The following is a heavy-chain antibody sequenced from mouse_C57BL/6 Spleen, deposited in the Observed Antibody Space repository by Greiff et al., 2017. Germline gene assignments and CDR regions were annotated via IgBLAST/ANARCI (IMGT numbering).Heavy chain of an antibody. CDR3: ARGNYGFDY. D-gene: IGHD2-1*01. J-gene: IGHJ2*02. Sequence: VQLQQSGAELVQPGASVKLSCTASGFNFTDYCMHWVQQRPEQGLEWIGRIDPDDGETKYAPKFSGQATITVETSSNTASLQVSSMTTDDTAVDYVARGNYGFDYWGQGTSLTVSS. CDR1: GFNFTDYC. V-gene: IGHV14-2*01. CDR2: IDPDDGET.